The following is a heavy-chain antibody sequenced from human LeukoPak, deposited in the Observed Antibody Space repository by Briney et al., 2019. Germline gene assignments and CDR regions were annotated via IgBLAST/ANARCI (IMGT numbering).Heavy chain of an antibody. V-gene: IGHV3-48*01. Sequence: GGSLRLSCTASGFSFSSYSMNWVRQAPGKGLEWVAYIAYTNTVHYADSVRGRFAISRDNAKNSLYLQLNSLRAEDTAVYYCARDPHSLDYWGQGTRVTVSS. CDR3: ARDPHSLDY. CDR2: IAYTNTV. J-gene: IGHJ4*02. CDR1: GFSFSSYS.